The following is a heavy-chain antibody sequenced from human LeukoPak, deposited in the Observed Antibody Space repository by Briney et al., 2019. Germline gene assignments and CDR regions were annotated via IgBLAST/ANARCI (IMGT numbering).Heavy chain of an antibody. Sequence: GGSLRLSCAASGFTFSTYSMNWVRQAPGKGLEWVSFIDSSSRTTFYADSVKSRFTISRDNAKNSLFLQMNSLRAEDTAVYYCARRVPSQVITDYFDYWGQGALVTVSS. CDR2: IDSSSRTT. V-gene: IGHV3-48*04. J-gene: IGHJ4*02. CDR1: GFTFSTYS. D-gene: IGHD3-16*01. CDR3: ARRVPSQVITDYFDY.